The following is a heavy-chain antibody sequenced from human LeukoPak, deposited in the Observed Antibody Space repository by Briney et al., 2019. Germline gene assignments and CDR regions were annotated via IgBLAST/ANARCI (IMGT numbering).Heavy chain of an antibody. D-gene: IGHD4-17*01. J-gene: IGHJ6*02. CDR2: IIPIFGTA. Sequence: SVKVSCTASGGTFSSYAISWVRQAPGQGLEWMGGIIPIFGTANYAQKFQGRVTITADESTSTAYMELSSLRSEDTAVYYCALSHYGDYYYYGMDVWGQGTTVTVSS. V-gene: IGHV1-69*13. CDR1: GGTFSSYA. CDR3: ALSHYGDYYYYGMDV.